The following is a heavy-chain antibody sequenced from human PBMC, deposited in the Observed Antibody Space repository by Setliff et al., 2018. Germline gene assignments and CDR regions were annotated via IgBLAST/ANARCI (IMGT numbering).Heavy chain of an antibody. CDR1: GGSFSTYY. J-gene: IGHJ4*02. D-gene: IGHD2-8*02. V-gene: IGHV4-34*01. CDR3: TVYNTGSSKDDY. CDR2: INHSGST. Sequence: GRMPPSETLSLTCAVYGGSFSTYYWSWIRQPPGKGLEWIGEINHSGSTNYNPSLKSRVTISVDTSKNQFSLKLSSATAADTALYYCTVYNTGSSKDDYWGQGTPVTVSS.